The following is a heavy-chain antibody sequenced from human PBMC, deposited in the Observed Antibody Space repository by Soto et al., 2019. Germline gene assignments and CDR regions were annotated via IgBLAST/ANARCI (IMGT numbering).Heavy chain of an antibody. J-gene: IGHJ5*01. CDR3: AKDLGYSSSWYES. CDR2: ISGSGGST. Sequence: GGSLRLSCAASGFTFSSYAMSWVRQAPGKGLEWVSAISGSGGSTYYADSVKGRFTISRDNSKNTLYLQMNSLRAGDTAVYYCAKDLGYSSSWYESWGQGTLVTVSS. V-gene: IGHV3-23*01. D-gene: IGHD6-13*01. CDR1: GFTFSSYA.